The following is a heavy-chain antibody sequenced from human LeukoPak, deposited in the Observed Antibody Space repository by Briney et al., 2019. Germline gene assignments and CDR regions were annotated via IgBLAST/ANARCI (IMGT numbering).Heavy chain of an antibody. CDR2: IYYSGST. Sequence: SETLSLTCTVSGGSISSSSYYWGWIRQPPGKGLEWIGSIYYSGSTYYNPSLKSRVTISVDTSKNQFSLKLSSVTAADTAVYYCARVVGATSQDTFDIWGQGTMVTVSS. V-gene: IGHV4-39*07. J-gene: IGHJ3*02. CDR3: ARVVGATSQDTFDI. CDR1: GGSISSSSYY. D-gene: IGHD1-26*01.